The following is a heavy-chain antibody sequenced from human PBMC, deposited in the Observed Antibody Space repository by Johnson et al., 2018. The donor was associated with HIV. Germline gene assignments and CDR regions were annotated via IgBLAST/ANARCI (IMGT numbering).Heavy chain of an antibody. CDR3: ASKSLVIRAFDI. CDR1: GFTFSSYA. V-gene: IGHV3-30*04. D-gene: IGHD2-21*01. J-gene: IGHJ3*02. Sequence: QVLLVESGGGVVQPGRSLRLSCAASGFTFSSYAMHWVRQAPGKGLEWVAVISYDGSNKYYADSVKGRFTISRDNSKNTLYLQMNSLSAEDTAVYYCASKSLVIRAFDIWGQGSMVTVSS. CDR2: ISYDGSNK.